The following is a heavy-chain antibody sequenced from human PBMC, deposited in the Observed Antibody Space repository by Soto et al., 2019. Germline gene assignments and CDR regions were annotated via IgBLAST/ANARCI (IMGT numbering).Heavy chain of an antibody. J-gene: IGHJ2*01. CDR2: IYYSGST. CDR3: ARERLLWFGDGGYFDL. V-gene: IGHV4-59*01. D-gene: IGHD3-10*01. Sequence: PSETLSLTCTVSGGSISSYYWSWIRQPPGKGLEWIGYIYYSGSTNYNPSLKSRVTISVDTSKNQFSLKLSSVTAADTAVYYCARERLLWFGDGGYFDLWGRGTLVTVSS. CDR1: GGSISSYY.